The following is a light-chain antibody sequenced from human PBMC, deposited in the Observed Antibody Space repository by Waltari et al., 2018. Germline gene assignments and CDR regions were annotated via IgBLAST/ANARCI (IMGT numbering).Light chain of an antibody. Sequence: TLFMPSPASLSLSPGERPTLSCRASQIVTSSHLAWYQQKPGQAPRLLRYGASSRATGIPDRFSGSGSGTDFTLTITRLEPEDFAVYYCQQYGNSPRTFGQGTEVEIK. J-gene: IGKJ1*01. CDR3: QQYGNSPRT. CDR2: GAS. V-gene: IGKV3-20*01. CDR1: QIVTSSH.